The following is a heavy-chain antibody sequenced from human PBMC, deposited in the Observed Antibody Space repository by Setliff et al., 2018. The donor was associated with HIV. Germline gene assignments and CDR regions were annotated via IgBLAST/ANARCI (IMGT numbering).Heavy chain of an antibody. Sequence: ASVKVSCKASGYTFTDYFIHWVQQAPGKGLEWMGRIDSEDGKTKYAEKFQGRLTITTDPSTNRAYMELSSLRSGDTAVYYCTTGTTQERAAFDVWGQGTMVTVSS. V-gene: IGHV1-69-2*01. CDR3: TTGTTQERAAFDV. D-gene: IGHD1-1*01. CDR2: IDSEDGKT. J-gene: IGHJ3*01. CDR1: GYTFTDYF.